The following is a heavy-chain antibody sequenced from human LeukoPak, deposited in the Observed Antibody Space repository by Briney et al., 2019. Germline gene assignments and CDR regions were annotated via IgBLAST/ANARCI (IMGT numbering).Heavy chain of an antibody. CDR3: ARAVRGYSYAYLPY. Sequence: ASVKVSCKASGYTFSSYGISGVRQAPGQGREWMGWISAYDGNTDYAQNLQGRVTMTTDTSTSTAYMELRSLRSDDTAVYYCARAVRGYSYAYLPYWGQGTLVTVSS. V-gene: IGHV1-18*01. CDR1: GYTFSSYG. CDR2: ISAYDGNT. D-gene: IGHD5-18*01. J-gene: IGHJ4*02.